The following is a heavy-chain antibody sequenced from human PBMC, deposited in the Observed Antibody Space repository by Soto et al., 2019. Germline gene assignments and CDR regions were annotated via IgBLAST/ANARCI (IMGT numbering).Heavy chain of an antibody. J-gene: IGHJ4*02. Sequence: QVQLVQSGAEVKKPGSSVKVSCKASGDTFSAYSTVWVRQAPGQGLEWMGGIIPIFGSTTYAPKFQGRVTITADESTRTVYMELTSLRSEDTAVYYCASLNGSFLSFFDNWGQGTPVTVSS. V-gene: IGHV1-69*01. CDR3: ASLNGSFLSFFDN. CDR2: IIPIFGST. CDR1: GDTFSAYS. D-gene: IGHD2-8*01.